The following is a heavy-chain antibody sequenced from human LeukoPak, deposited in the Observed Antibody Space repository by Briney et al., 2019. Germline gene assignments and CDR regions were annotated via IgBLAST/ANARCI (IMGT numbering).Heavy chain of an antibody. Sequence: SVKVSCKASGYTFTDYYIHWVRQAPGQGLEWMGGVLPIFGITNYAQRFQGRVTITADESRSTAYMELSSLTSDDTAVYYCARDLLPMTKAGVVNDWGQGSLVIVSA. V-gene: IGHV1-69*13. CDR2: VLPIFGIT. J-gene: IGHJ4*02. CDR3: ARDLLPMTKAGVVND. D-gene: IGHD3-3*01. CDR1: GYTFTDYY.